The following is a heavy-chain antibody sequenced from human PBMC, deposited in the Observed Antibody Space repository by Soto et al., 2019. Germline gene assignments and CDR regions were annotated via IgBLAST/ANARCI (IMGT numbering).Heavy chain of an antibody. CDR1: GGSISSGDYY. CDR2: IYYSGST. CDR3: ARGGPMNPGFGY. Sequence: SETLSLTCTVSGGSISSGDYYWSWIRQPPGKGLEWIGYIYYSGSTYYNPSLKSRVTISVDTSKNQFSLKLSSVTAADTAVYYCARGGPMNPGFGYWGQGTLVTVSS. J-gene: IGHJ4*02. D-gene: IGHD3-22*01. V-gene: IGHV4-30-4*01.